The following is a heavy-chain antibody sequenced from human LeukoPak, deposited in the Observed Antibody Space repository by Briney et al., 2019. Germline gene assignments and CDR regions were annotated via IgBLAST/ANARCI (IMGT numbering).Heavy chain of an antibody. CDR1: GYTFTSYD. D-gene: IGHD5-12*01. Sequence: ASVKVSCKASGYTFTSYDINWVRQATGQGLEWMGWMNPNSGNTGYAQKFQGRVTMTEDTSTDTAYMELSSLRSEDTAVYYCATWPYDPSREVEYYFDYWGQGTLVTVSS. CDR2: MNPNSGNT. J-gene: IGHJ4*02. V-gene: IGHV1-8*01. CDR3: ATWPYDPSREVEYYFDY.